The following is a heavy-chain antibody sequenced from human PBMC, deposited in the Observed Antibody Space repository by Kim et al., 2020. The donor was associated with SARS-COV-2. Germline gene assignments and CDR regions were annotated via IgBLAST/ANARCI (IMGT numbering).Heavy chain of an antibody. V-gene: IGHV3-30-3*01. J-gene: IGHJ6*02. D-gene: IGHD2-21*01. CDR1: GFTFSSYA. CDR3: ARGLPESVTLPVHNYYYYVMDV. Sequence: GGSLRRSCAAYGFTFSSYAMHWVRQAPGKGLEWVAVISYDGSNKYYADSVKGRLTISRDNSKNTLYMQMKSLRAEDTAVYYCARGLPESVTLPVHNYYYYVMDVCGQGPTVSVSS. CDR2: ISYDGSNK.